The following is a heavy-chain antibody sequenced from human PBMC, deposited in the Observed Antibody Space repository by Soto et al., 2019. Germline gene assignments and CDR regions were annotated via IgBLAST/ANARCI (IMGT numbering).Heavy chain of an antibody. V-gene: IGHV3-23*01. CDR2: ISETGKNT. D-gene: IGHD3-3*01. J-gene: IGHJ6*02. Sequence: EVQLLESGGGLVQPGGSLRLSCTATGFTFRTYGMAWVRQAPGKGLEWVSGISETGKNTNYADSVRGRFTISRNNSMNTLYLLMNTLTAEDTAVYYCAKDRATNFGVIWKYGMDVWGPGTTVSVS. CDR3: AKDRATNFGVIWKYGMDV. CDR1: GFTFRTYG.